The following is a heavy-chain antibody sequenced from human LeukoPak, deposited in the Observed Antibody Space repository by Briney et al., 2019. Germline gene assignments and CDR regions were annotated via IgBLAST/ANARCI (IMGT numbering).Heavy chain of an antibody. CDR3: ASNTGTTLGAFDI. CDR2: IYYSGST. V-gene: IGHV4-59*01. Sequence: NPSETLSLTCTVSGGSISSYYWSWIRQPPGKGLEWIEYIYYSGSTNYNPSLKSRVTISVDTSKNQFSLKLSSVTAADTAVYYCASNTGTTLGAFDIWGQGTMVTVSS. CDR1: GGSISSYY. J-gene: IGHJ3*02. D-gene: IGHD1-7*01.